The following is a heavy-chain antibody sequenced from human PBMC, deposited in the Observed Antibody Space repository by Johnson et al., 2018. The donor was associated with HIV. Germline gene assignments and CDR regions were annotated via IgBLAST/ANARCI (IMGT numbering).Heavy chain of an antibody. J-gene: IGHJ3*02. Sequence: VQLVESGGGLVQPGGSLRLSCAASGFTFSSYAMHWVRQAPGTGLEYVSAISSNGGSTYYANSVKGRFNISRDNSKNTLYLQMGSLRAEDMAVYYCARTYYYDSSGYYSAFDIWGQGTMVTVSS. CDR1: GFTFSSYA. D-gene: IGHD3-22*01. CDR3: ARTYYYDSSGYYSAFDI. CDR2: ISSNGGST. V-gene: IGHV3-64*01.